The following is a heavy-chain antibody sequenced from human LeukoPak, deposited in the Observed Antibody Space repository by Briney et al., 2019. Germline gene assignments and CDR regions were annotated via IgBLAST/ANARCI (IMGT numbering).Heavy chain of an antibody. CDR2: ISGSSGST. J-gene: IGHJ4*02. Sequence: GGSLRLSCAVSGFTFSSYAINWVRQAPGKGLEWVSSISGSSGSTFYADSVKGRFTISRDNAKNSLYLQMNSLRAEDTAVYYCARGMDLAEGLVDYWGQGTLVTVSS. V-gene: IGHV3-21*01. D-gene: IGHD3-16*01. CDR1: GFTFSSYA. CDR3: ARGMDLAEGLVDY.